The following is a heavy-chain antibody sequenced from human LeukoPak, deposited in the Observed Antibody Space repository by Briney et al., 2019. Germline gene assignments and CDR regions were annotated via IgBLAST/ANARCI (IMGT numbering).Heavy chain of an antibody. CDR1: GGSFSGYY. Sequence: PSETLSLTCAVYGGSFSGYYWSWIRQPPGKGLEWIGEINHSGSTNYNPSLKSRVTISVDTSKNQFSLKLSSVTAADTAVYYCARGNTMVRGVRQPFDYWGQGTLVTVSS. D-gene: IGHD3-10*01. CDR3: ARGNTMVRGVRQPFDY. CDR2: INHSGST. J-gene: IGHJ4*02. V-gene: IGHV4-34*01.